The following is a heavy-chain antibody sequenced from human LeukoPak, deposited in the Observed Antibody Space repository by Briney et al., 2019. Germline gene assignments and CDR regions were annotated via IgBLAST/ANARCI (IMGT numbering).Heavy chain of an antibody. V-gene: IGHV3-30*18. D-gene: IGHD6-6*01. CDR3: AKDRGAARPFAMDV. J-gene: IGHJ6*02. Sequence: PGRSLRLSCAASGYTFSHYGMHWVRQAPGKGLEWVTLISYDASDKFYADSVKGRFTISRDNSNNTLFLEMNSLRAEDTAVYYCAKDRGAARPFAMDVWGRGTTVTVSS. CDR1: GYTFSHYG. CDR2: ISYDASDK.